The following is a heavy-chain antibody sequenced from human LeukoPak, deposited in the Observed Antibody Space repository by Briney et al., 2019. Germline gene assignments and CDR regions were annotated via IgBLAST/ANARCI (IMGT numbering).Heavy chain of an antibody. Sequence: ASVKVSCKASGDTFTSYYMHWVRQAPGQGLEWMGIINPSGGTTTYAQKFQGRVTMTRNTSINTAYMELSSLRSEDTAVYYCARDRAISYWGQGTLVTVSS. V-gene: IGHV1-46*01. CDR2: INPSGGTT. CDR3: ARDRAISY. D-gene: IGHD3-3*02. J-gene: IGHJ4*02. CDR1: GDTFTSYY.